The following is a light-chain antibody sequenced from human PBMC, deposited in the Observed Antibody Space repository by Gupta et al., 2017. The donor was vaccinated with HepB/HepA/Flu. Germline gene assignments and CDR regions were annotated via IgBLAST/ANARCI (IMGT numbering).Light chain of an antibody. CDR3: SSYAGSNNLV. CDR2: EVS. CDR1: SSAVGGYNY. Sequence: QSALTQPPSASGSPGPSVTISCTGTSSAVGGYNYVSWYQQHPGKAHKLMIYEVSKRPAGVPDRFSGSKSGNTASLTVSGLQAEEEADYYCSSYAGSNNLVFGGGTKLTVL. V-gene: IGLV2-8*01. J-gene: IGLJ2*01.